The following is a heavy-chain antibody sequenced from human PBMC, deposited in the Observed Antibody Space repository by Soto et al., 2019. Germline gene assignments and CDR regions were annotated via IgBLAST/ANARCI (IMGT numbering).Heavy chain of an antibody. D-gene: IGHD3-10*01. V-gene: IGHV1-18*01. Sequence: QVQLVQSGAEVTKPGASVKVSCKTSGYPFSTYGLSWVRQAPGQGLEWMGWSVANSGNTIYAQKFQGRVTMYTDRSTNTAYMELRSLTSDDSALYYCARVAGYGSGNRLLDHWGQGTLVTVS. CDR2: SVANSGNT. CDR1: GYPFSTYG. J-gene: IGHJ4*02. CDR3: ARVAGYGSGNRLLDH.